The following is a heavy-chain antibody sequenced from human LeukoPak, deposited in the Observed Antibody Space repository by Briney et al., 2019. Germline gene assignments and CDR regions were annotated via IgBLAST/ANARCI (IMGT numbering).Heavy chain of an antibody. CDR3: ARNYYYYYMDV. V-gene: IGHV4-59*08. J-gene: IGHJ6*03. CDR2: IYYSGST. Sequence: SETLSLTCTASGGSMSSYYWSWIRQLPGKGLEWIGYIYYSGSTDYNPSLKSRVTISVDTSKNQFSLRLSSVTAADTAVYYCARNYYYYYMDVWGKGTTVTVSS. CDR1: GGSMSSYY.